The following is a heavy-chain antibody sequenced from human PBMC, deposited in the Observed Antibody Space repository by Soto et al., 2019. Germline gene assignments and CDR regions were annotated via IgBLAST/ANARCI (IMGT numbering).Heavy chain of an antibody. CDR3: ARGSSQPPMVRGVDLSLWFDP. CDR1: GGSFSGYY. D-gene: IGHD3-10*01. V-gene: IGHV4-34*01. CDR2: INHSGST. Sequence: SETLSLTCAVYGGSFSGYYWSWIRQPPGKGLEWIGEINHSGSTNYNPSLKSRVTISVDTSKNQLSLKLSSVTAADTAVYYCARGSSQPPMVRGVDLSLWFDPWGQGTLVTVSS. J-gene: IGHJ5*02.